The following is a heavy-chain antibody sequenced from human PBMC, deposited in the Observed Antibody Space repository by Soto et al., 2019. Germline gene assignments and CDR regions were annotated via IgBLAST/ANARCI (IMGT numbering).Heavy chain of an antibody. CDR1: GYTFTSYD. Sequence: QVQLVQSGAEVKKPGASVKVSCKASGYTFTSYDINWVRQATGQGLEWMGWMNPNSGNTGYAQKFQGRVTMTRNTSISTAYMELSSLRSEDTAVYYCARGKLISSWYYSDWFDPWGQGTLVTVSS. J-gene: IGHJ5*02. V-gene: IGHV1-8*01. D-gene: IGHD6-13*01. CDR3: ARGKLISSWYYSDWFDP. CDR2: MNPNSGNT.